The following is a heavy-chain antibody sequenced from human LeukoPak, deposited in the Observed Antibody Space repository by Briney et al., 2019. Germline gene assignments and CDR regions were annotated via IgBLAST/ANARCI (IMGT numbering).Heavy chain of an antibody. Sequence: SETLSLTCTVSGGSISSYYWSWIRQPPGKGLEWIGYIYTSGSTNYNPSLKSRVTIPVDTSKNQFSLKLSSVTAADTAVYYCARTYYDFWSGYYFDYWGQGTLVTVSS. J-gene: IGHJ4*02. CDR3: ARTYYDFWSGYYFDY. D-gene: IGHD3-3*01. CDR1: GGSISSYY. CDR2: IYTSGST. V-gene: IGHV4-4*09.